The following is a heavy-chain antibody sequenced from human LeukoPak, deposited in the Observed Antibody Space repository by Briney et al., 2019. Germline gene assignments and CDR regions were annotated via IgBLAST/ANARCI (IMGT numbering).Heavy chain of an antibody. V-gene: IGHV4-34*01. J-gene: IGHJ4*02. CDR3: ARGRFGYSSSWYYY. CDR1: GGSFSGYY. Sequence: SESLSLTCAVYGGSFSGYYWSWIRQPPGKGLEWRGEINHSGSTNYNPSLKSRVTISVDTSKNQFSLKLSPVTAADTAVYYCARGRFGYSSSWYYYWGQGTLVTVPS. CDR2: INHSGST. D-gene: IGHD6-13*01.